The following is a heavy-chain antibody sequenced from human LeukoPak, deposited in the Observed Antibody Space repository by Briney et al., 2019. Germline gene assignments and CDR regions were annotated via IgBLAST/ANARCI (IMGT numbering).Heavy chain of an antibody. CDR2: IRSKAYGGTT. Sequence: GGSLRLSCTASGFTFGDYAMSWFRQAPGKGLEWVGFIRSKAYGGTTEYAASVKGRFIISRDDSKSIAYLQMNSLKTEDTAVYYCTRVPPRVGATLWFDPWGQGTLVTVSS. J-gene: IGHJ5*02. D-gene: IGHD1-26*01. CDR3: TRVPPRVGATLWFDP. CDR1: GFTFGDYA. V-gene: IGHV3-49*03.